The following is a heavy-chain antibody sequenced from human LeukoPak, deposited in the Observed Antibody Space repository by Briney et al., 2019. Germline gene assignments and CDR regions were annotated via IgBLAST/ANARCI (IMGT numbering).Heavy chain of an antibody. J-gene: IGHJ4*02. V-gene: IGHV1-2*02. Sequence: ASVKVSCEASGYTFTGNYLHWVRQAPGQGLEWMGWISPNSGGTNYAQKFQGRVTMTRDTSISTAYMELSRLRSDDTAVYYCARDAVSWGPDYWGQGTLVTVSS. D-gene: IGHD3-16*01. CDR1: GYTFTGNY. CDR3: ARDAVSWGPDY. CDR2: ISPNSGGT.